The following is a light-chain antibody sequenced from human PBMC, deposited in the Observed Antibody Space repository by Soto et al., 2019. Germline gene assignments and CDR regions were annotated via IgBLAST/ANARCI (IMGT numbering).Light chain of an antibody. Sequence: DIVMTQSPATLSVAPGERVTFSCRASQGVSRKLAWYQHKPGQAPRLLISGASTGATGIPARFSGSGSGTEFTLTISSLQSEDFAVYYCQQRSNWPLTFGGGTKVDIK. CDR2: GAS. CDR1: QGVSRK. V-gene: IGKV3-15*01. CDR3: QQRSNWPLT. J-gene: IGKJ4*01.